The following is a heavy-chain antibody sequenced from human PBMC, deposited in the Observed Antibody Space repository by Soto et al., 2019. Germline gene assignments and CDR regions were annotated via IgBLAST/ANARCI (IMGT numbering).Heavy chain of an antibody. CDR3: ASFCGYSMGRLFDY. CDR1: GGTFSSYA. J-gene: IGHJ4*02. Sequence: ASVKVSCKASGGTFSSYAISWVRQAPGQGLEWMGGIIPIFGTANYAQKFQGRVTITADESTSTAYMELSSLRSEDTAVYYCASFCGYSMGRLFDYWGQGTLVTVSS. CDR2: IIPIFGTA. D-gene: IGHD5-18*01. V-gene: IGHV1-69*13.